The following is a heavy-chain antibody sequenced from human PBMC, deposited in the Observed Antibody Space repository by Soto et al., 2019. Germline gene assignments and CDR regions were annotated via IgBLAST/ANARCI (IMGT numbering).Heavy chain of an antibody. CDR3: AKAPRVSPSDY. CDR1: GFTFSSYA. D-gene: IGHD6-13*01. V-gene: IGHV3-23*01. Sequence: GALTLSVAASGFTFSSYAMSLVRQAPGKGLEWVSAISGSGGSTYYADSVKGRFTISRDNSKNTLYLQMNSLRAEDTAVYYCAKAPRVSPSDYWGQGTLVTVSS. J-gene: IGHJ4*02. CDR2: ISGSGGST.